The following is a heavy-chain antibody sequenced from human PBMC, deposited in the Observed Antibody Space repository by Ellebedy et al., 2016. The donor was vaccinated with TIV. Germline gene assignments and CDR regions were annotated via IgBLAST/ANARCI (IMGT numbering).Heavy chain of an antibody. V-gene: IGHV3-7*04. D-gene: IGHD5-18*01. Sequence: GGSLRLXCAASGFTFSSYWMSWVRQAPGKGLEWVANIKQDGSEKYYVDSVKGRFTISRDNSKNTLYLQMNSLRAEDTAVYYCARGSGYSYGYVWYFDLWGRGTLVTVSS. CDR2: IKQDGSEK. J-gene: IGHJ2*01. CDR3: ARGSGYSYGYVWYFDL. CDR1: GFTFSSYW.